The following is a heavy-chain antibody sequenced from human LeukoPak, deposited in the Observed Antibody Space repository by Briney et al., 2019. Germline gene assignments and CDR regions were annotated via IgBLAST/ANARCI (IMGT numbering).Heavy chain of an antibody. CDR1: GLTFSSYS. V-gene: IGHV3-48*01. J-gene: IGHJ4*02. CDR2: ISSSSSTI. CDR3: ARDRRGSGSSFFDY. Sequence: GGSLRLSCAASGLTFSSYSMNWVRQAPGKGLEWVSYISSSSSTIYYADSVKGRFTISRDNAKNSLYPQMNSLRAEDTAVYYCARDRRGSGSSFFDYWGQGTLVTVSS. D-gene: IGHD1-26*01.